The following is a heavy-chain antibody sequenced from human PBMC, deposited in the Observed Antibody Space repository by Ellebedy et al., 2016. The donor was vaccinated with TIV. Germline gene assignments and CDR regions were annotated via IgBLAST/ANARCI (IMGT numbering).Heavy chain of an antibody. CDR3: ARDWGYTIDQ. CDR1: GFTFNIYW. V-gene: IGHV3-74*01. Sequence: GESLKISCVASGFTFNIYWMHWVRQTPGKGLVWVSRITSVGSSTIYADSVKGRFTISRDNAKNTVYLQMNNLRADDTAVNYCARDWGYTIDQWGQGTLVTVSS. CDR2: ITSVGSST. D-gene: IGHD2-8*01. J-gene: IGHJ4*02.